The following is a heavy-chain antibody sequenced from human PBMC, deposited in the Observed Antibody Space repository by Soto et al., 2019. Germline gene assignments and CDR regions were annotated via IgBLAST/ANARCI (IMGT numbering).Heavy chain of an antibody. CDR3: GRARGYIDS. CDR2: IYHSGPS. J-gene: IGHJ4*02. CDR1: GDSIRSTSW. V-gene: IGHV4-4*02. Sequence: PSETLSLTCTVSGDSIRSTSWWSWVRQSPGKGLEWIGYIYHSGPSYYNPSLKSRVTMSVDRSKNQFSLNLNSVTAADTAVYYCGRARGYIDSWGQGTLVTVS.